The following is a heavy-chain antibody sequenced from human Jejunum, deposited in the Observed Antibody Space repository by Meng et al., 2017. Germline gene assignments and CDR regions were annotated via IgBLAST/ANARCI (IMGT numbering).Heavy chain of an antibody. Sequence: LQRLQSAPRLVKTSGTLSLTGAVSGASISNNNYWGWVRQPPGKVLEWIGEISEGGSTNYIPSLKSRVTITVDKSKNQLSLRLNSVSAADTALYYCARVRDCSTVSCESGIDPWGQGTPVTVSS. D-gene: IGHD2-15*01. V-gene: IGHV4-4*02. J-gene: IGHJ5*02. CDR3: ARVRDCSTVSCESGIDP. CDR2: ISEGGST. CDR1: GASISNNNY.